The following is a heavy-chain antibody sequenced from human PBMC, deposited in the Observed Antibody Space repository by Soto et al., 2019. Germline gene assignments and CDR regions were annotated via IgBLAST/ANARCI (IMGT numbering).Heavy chain of an antibody. J-gene: IGHJ3*02. CDR2: ISYDGYNK. D-gene: IGHD2-15*01. CDR1: GFTFSSYA. V-gene: IGHV3-30-3*01. CDR3: ARGPYCSGGTCFGSQSAFDI. Sequence: QVQLVESGGGVVQPGTSLRLSCAASGFTFSSYAMHCVRQAPGKGLEWVAVISYDGYNKYYADSVKGRFTISRDNSKNTLYLQMNSLRAEDTAVYYCARGPYCSGGTCFGSQSAFDIWGQGTMVTVSS.